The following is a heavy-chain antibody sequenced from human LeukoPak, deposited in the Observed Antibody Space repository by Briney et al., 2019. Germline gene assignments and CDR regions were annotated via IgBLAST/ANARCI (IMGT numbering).Heavy chain of an antibody. Sequence: GGSLRLSCAASGFTFSRYGMHWVRQAPGKGLEWVAVISYDGSNKYYADSVKGRFTISRDNSKNTLYLQMNSLRAEDTAVYYCARDFSTYYDFWSGYSDYYYYMDVWGKGTTVTVSS. V-gene: IGHV3-30*03. CDR3: ARDFSTYYDFWSGYSDYYYYMDV. J-gene: IGHJ6*03. CDR2: ISYDGSNK. CDR1: GFTFSRYG. D-gene: IGHD3-3*01.